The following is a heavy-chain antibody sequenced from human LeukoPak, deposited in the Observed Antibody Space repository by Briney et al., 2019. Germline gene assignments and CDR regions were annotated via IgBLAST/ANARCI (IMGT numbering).Heavy chain of an antibody. J-gene: IGHJ4*02. CDR2: ISSNGGST. CDR1: GFTFSNYA. D-gene: IGHD1-26*01. CDR3: ARGGVVIEGATSIDY. V-gene: IGHV3-64*01. Sequence: GGSLRLSCAASGFTFSNYAMHWVRQAPGKGLEYVSVISSNGGSTYFANSVKGRFTISRENSKNTLYLQMGSLRAEDMVVYYCARGGVVIEGATSIDYWGQGTLVTVSS.